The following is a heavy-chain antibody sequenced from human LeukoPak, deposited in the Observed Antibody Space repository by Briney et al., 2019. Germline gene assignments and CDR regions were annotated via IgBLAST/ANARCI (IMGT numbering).Heavy chain of an antibody. CDR1: GFTFSSYG. J-gene: IGHJ4*02. D-gene: IGHD6-19*01. CDR3: ATQGAGANFDY. V-gene: IGHV3-30*02. CDR2: IWYDGSNK. Sequence: GGSLRLSCAASGFTFSSYGMHWVRQAPGKGLEWVAVIWYDGSNKYYADSVKGRFTISRDNSKNTLYLQMNSLRAEDTAVYYCATQGAGANFDYWGQGTLVTVSS.